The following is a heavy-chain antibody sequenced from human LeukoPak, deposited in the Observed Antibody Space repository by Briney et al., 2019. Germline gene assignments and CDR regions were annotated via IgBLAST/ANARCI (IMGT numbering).Heavy chain of an antibody. D-gene: IGHD6-13*01. CDR1: GFTFSNAW. CDR3: TSGIGTIDF. J-gene: IGHJ4*02. Sequence: GGSLRLSCAASGFTFSNAWMSWVCQAPGKGREWIGRIRTKTDGGATDYAAPVTGIFTISRDDAKNTLYLQMNSLKTEDTAVYYCTSGIGTIDFWGQGTLVTVSS. V-gene: IGHV3-15*01. CDR2: IRTKTDGGAT.